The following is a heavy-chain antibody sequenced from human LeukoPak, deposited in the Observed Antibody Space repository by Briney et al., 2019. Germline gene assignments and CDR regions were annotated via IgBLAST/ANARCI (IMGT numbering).Heavy chain of an antibody. CDR3: AKDRGPRSGYNYFDY. CDR2: ILYDGSNK. CDR1: GFTFSSYG. J-gene: IGHJ4*02. V-gene: IGHV3-30*18. D-gene: IGHD5-12*01. Sequence: GGSLRLSCAASGFTFSSYGMHWVRQAPGKGLEWVAVILYDGSNKYYADSVKGRFTISGDNSKNTLYLQMNSLRAEDTAVYYCAKDRGPRSGYNYFDYWGQGTLVTVSS.